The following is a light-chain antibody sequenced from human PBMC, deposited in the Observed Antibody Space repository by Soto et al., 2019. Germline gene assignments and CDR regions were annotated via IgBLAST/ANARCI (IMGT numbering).Light chain of an antibody. CDR2: EVS. CDR1: SSDVGGYNY. Sequence: QSALTQPASVSGSPGQSITISCTGTSSDVGGYNYVSWYQQHPGKAPKLMIYEVSNRPSGVSNRFSGSKSDNTASLTISGLQAEDEADYYCSSYRSSSTVFGTATNMTVL. J-gene: IGLJ1*01. CDR3: SSYRSSSTV. V-gene: IGLV2-14*01.